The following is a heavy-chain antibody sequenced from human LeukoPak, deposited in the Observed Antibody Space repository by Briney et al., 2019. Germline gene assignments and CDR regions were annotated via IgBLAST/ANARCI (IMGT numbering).Heavy chain of an antibody. V-gene: IGHV4-34*01. CDR3: ARDLSSYGYVRAFDI. J-gene: IGHJ3*02. CDR1: GGSFSGYY. CDR2: INHSGST. Sequence: SETLSLTCAVYGGSFSGYYWSWIRQPPGKGLEWIGEINHSGSTNYNPSLKSRVTISVDTSKNQFSLKLSSVTAADTAVYYCARDLSSYGYVRAFDIWGQGTMVTVSS. D-gene: IGHD5-18*01.